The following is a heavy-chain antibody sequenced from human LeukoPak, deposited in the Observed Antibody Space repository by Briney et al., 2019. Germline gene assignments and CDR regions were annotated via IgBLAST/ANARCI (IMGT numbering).Heavy chain of an antibody. Sequence: GGSLRLSCAASGFTFNSYAMSWVRQAPGKGLEWVSAISGSGGSTYYADSVKGRFTISRDNSKNTLYLQMNSLRAEDTAVYYCAKDVKGYRSGGSCYYDYWGQGTLVTVSS. V-gene: IGHV3-23*01. CDR3: AKDVKGYRSGGSCYYDY. J-gene: IGHJ4*02. D-gene: IGHD2-15*01. CDR2: ISGSGGST. CDR1: GFTFNSYA.